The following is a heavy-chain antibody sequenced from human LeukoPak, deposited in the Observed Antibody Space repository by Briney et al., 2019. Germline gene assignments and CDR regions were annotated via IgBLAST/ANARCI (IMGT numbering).Heavy chain of an antibody. D-gene: IGHD4-11*01. CDR1: GFTFSNYA. J-gene: IGHJ4*02. CDR3: VKGNSNYYFDS. CDR2: ITTNGGST. Sequence: GGSLRLSCSASGFTFSNYAMYWVRQAPGKGLEYVSAITTNGGSTFYADSVRDRFTISGDNYKNTLFLQMSSLRPEDTAVYYCVKGNSNYYFDSWGQGTLVTVSS. V-gene: IGHV3-64D*09.